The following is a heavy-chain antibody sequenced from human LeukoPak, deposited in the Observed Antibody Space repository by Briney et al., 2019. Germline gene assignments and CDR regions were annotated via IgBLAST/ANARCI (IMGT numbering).Heavy chain of an antibody. D-gene: IGHD3-22*01. V-gene: IGHV3-30*03. CDR2: ISYDGRNI. Sequence: GRSLRLSCAASGFTFSSYAMHWVRQGPAKVLECVSVISYDGRNIYYTDSVTGRFSISRDNSKNTLYLQMNSLRAEDTAVYYCARESSGYPDYWGQGTLVTVSS. J-gene: IGHJ4*02. CDR1: GFTFSSYA. CDR3: ARESSGYPDY.